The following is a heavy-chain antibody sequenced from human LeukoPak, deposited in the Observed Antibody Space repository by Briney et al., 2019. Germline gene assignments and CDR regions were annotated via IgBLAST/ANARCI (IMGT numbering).Heavy chain of an antibody. Sequence: GESLKTSCKGSGYSFTSYWIGWVRQMPGKGLEWMGIIYPGDSDTRYSPSFQGQVTISADKSISTAYLQWSSLKASDTAMYYCARHGSVDSSGYYHGIDYWGQGTLVTVSS. CDR3: ARHGSVDSSGYYHGIDY. CDR2: IYPGDSDT. V-gene: IGHV5-51*01. D-gene: IGHD3-22*01. J-gene: IGHJ4*02. CDR1: GYSFTSYW.